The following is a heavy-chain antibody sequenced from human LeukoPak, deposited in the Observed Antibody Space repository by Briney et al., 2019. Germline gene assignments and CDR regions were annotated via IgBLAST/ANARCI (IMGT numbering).Heavy chain of an antibody. CDR3: ARRYCSSTSCRDYYYGMDV. V-gene: IGHV1-69*13. Sequence: SVKVSCKASGGTFSSYAISWVRQAPGQGLEWMGGIIPIFGTANYAQKFQDRVTITADESTSTAYMELSSLRSEDTAVYYCARRYCSSTSCRDYYYGMDVWGQGTTVTVSS. CDR1: GGTFSSYA. D-gene: IGHD2-2*01. J-gene: IGHJ6*02. CDR2: IIPIFGTA.